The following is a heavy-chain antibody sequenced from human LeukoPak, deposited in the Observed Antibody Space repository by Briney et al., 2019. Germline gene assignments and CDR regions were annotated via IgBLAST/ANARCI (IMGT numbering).Heavy chain of an antibody. J-gene: IGHJ3*02. D-gene: IGHD6-19*01. CDR2: INWNGGST. CDR1: GFTFDDYG. Sequence: GGSLRLSCAASGFTFDDYGMSWVRQAPGKGLEWVSGINWNGGSTGYADSVKGRFTISRDNAKNSLYLQMNSLRAEDTAVYYCARDIAVADWGAFDIWGQGTMVTVSS. V-gene: IGHV3-20*04. CDR3: ARDIAVADWGAFDI.